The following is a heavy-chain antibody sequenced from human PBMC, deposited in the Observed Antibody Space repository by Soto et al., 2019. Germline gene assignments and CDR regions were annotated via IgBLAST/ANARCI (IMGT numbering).Heavy chain of an antibody. CDR1: GFTFSSYA. CDR2: ISDDGMNK. D-gene: IGHD3-16*01. CDR3: ARGGGDGVYRPLDS. J-gene: IGHJ4*02. Sequence: GGSLRLSCAASGFTFSSYAMHWVRQAPGKGLEWVTVISDDGMNKLYADSAQGRFSVSRDDFKNMLFLQMDSLKPDDSGVYYCARGGGDGVYRPLDSWGQGTLVTVS. V-gene: IGHV3-30*19.